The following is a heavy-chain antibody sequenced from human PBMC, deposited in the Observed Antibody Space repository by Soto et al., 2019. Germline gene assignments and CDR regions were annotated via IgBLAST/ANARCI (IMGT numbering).Heavy chain of an antibody. J-gene: IGHJ3*02. CDR2: IYYSGST. CDR1: GGSISSSSYY. D-gene: IGHD3-9*01. V-gene: IGHV4-39*07. Sequence: SETLSLTCTVSGGSISSSSYYWGWIRQPPGKGLEWIGSIYYSGSTYYNPSLKSRVTISVDTSKNQFSLKLSSVTAADTAVYYCARDRDILTGYYRRAFDIWGQGTMVTVSS. CDR3: ARDRDILTGYYRRAFDI.